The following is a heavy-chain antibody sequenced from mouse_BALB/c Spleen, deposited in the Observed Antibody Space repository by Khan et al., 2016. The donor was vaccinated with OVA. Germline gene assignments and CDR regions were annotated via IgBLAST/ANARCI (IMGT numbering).Heavy chain of an antibody. CDR1: GYTFTSYT. V-gene: IGHV1-4*01. J-gene: IGHJ3*01. D-gene: IGHD2-14*01. CDR3: VRDGAYHRNDGWFAY. CDR2: INPSNGYT. Sequence: QVQLKQSGAELARPGASVKMSCKASGYTFTSYTIHWIKLRPGQGLEWIGYINPSNGYTNYNEKLRDKATFTADKSSTTAYMQLSSLTSDDSAVYNCVRDGAYHRNDGWFAYWGQGTLVTVSA.